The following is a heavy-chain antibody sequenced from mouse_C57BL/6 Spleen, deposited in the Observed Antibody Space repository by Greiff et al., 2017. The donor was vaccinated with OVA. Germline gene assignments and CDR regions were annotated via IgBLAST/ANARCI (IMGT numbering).Heavy chain of an antibody. V-gene: IGHV1-42*01. CDR1: GYSFTGYY. Sequence: VQLQQSGPELVKPGASVKISCKASGYSFTGYYMNWVKQSPEKSLEWIGEINPSTGGTTYNQKFKAKATLTVDKSSSTAYMQLKSLTSEDSAVYYCARSSPTGTWWGQGTTLTVSS. CDR3: ARSSPTGTW. CDR2: INPSTGGT. J-gene: IGHJ2*01. D-gene: IGHD4-1*02.